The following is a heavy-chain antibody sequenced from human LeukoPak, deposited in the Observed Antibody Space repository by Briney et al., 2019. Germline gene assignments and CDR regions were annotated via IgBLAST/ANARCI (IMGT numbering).Heavy chain of an antibody. J-gene: IGHJ4*02. Sequence: SETLSLTCTVSGGSISSSSYYWGWIRQPPGKGLEWIGSIYYSGSTYYNPSLKSRVTISVDTSKNQFSLKLSSVTAADTAVYYCASRWFGELLLSPYYFDYWGQGTLVTVSS. CDR2: IYYSGST. V-gene: IGHV4-39*07. CDR3: ASRWFGELLLSPYYFDY. CDR1: GGSISSSSYY. D-gene: IGHD3-10*01.